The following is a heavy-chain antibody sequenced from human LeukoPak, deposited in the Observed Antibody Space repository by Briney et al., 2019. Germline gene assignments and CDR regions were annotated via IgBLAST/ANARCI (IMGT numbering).Heavy chain of an antibody. Sequence: PGGSLRLSCAASGFTFSSYSMNWVRQAPGKGLEWVSSISSGSSYIYYADSVRGRFTISRDNAKNSLYLQMNSLRAEDTAVYYCARGSGWDDYWGQGTLVTVSS. V-gene: IGHV3-21*01. CDR3: ARGSGWDDY. CDR2: ISSGSSYI. D-gene: IGHD6-19*01. J-gene: IGHJ4*02. CDR1: GFTFSSYS.